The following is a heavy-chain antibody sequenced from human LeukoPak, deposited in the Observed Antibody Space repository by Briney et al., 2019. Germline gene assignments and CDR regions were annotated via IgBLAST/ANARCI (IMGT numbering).Heavy chain of an antibody. D-gene: IGHD3-10*01. CDR3: ARAPYGNYYYYYMDV. V-gene: IGHV3-53*01. J-gene: IGHJ6*03. CDR1: GFTVSSNY. CDR2: IYSGGST. Sequence: QTGGSLRLSSAASGFTVSSNYMSWVRQAPGKGLEWVSIIYSGGSTYYADSVQGRFTISRDNSKNTLYLQMNSLRAEDTAVYYCARAPYGNYYYYYMDVWGKGTTVTVSS.